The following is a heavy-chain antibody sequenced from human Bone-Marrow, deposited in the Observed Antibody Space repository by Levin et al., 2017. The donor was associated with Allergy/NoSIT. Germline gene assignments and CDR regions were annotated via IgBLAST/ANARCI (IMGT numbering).Heavy chain of an antibody. D-gene: IGHD3-10*01. CDR1: GFSLSTRGVG. V-gene: IGHV2-5*02. CDR3: AHRGSDSRAFDI. Sequence: SGPTLVKPTQTLTLTCTFSGFSLSTRGVGVGWIRQPPGKALDWLAIIYWDDDKLYNPSLQSRLTLSTDSTKSQVVLTMSNMDPVDTATYFCAHRGSDSRAFDIWGQGTVVTVSS. J-gene: IGHJ3*02. CDR2: IYWDDDK.